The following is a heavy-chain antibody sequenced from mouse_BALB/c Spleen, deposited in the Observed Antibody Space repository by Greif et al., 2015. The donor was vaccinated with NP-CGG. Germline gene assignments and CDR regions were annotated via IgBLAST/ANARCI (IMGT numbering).Heavy chain of an antibody. Sequence: EVKLVESGGGLVQPGGSRKLSCAASGFTFSSLGMHWVRQAPEKGLEWVAYISSGSSTIYYADTVKGRFTISRDNPKNTLFLQMTSLRSEDTAMYYCARAVGAMDYWGQGTSVTVSS. J-gene: IGHJ4*01. CDR1: GFTFSSLG. CDR3: ARAVGAMDY. V-gene: IGHV5-17*02. CDR2: ISSGSSTI.